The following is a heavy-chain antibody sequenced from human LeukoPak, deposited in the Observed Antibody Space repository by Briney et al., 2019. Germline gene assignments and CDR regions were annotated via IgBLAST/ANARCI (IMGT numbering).Heavy chain of an antibody. J-gene: IGHJ4*02. Sequence: GRSLRLSCAASGFTFSSYAMHWVRQAPGKGLEWVAVISYDGSNKYYADSVEGRFTISRDNSKNTLYLRMNSLRAEDTAVYYCARGYSSSSANLYFDYWGQGTLVTVSS. CDR2: ISYDGSNK. CDR1: GFTFSSYA. V-gene: IGHV3-30-3*01. CDR3: ARGYSSSSANLYFDY. D-gene: IGHD6-6*01.